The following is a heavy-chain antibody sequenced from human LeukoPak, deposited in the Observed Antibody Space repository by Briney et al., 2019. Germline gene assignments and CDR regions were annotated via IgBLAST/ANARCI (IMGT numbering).Heavy chain of an antibody. CDR3: AKEKQSSGWYWYYFDY. V-gene: IGHV3-23*01. J-gene: IGHJ4*02. Sequence: GGSLRLSCAASGLTFSTFGMTWVRQAPGKGLEWVSAISGSAVSTFYADSVKGRFTISRDNSKNTLYLQMNSLRAEDTAMYYCAKEKQSSGWYWYYFDYWGQGTLVTVSS. D-gene: IGHD6-19*01. CDR1: GLTFSTFG. CDR2: ISGSAVST.